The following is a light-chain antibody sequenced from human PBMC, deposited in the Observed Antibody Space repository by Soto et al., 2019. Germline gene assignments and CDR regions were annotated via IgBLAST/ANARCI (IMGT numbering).Light chain of an antibody. CDR1: TSNLGNND. CDR3: GTWDSSLHAGV. Sequence: QAVVTQPPSVSAAPGQKVTISCYGSTSNLGNNDVSWYQHVPGTAPKLLIFDTDRRPSGIPDRFSGSKSGTSATLGITGLQTGDEADYYCGTWDSSLHAGVFGGGTKLTVL. V-gene: IGLV1-51*01. J-gene: IGLJ2*01. CDR2: DTD.